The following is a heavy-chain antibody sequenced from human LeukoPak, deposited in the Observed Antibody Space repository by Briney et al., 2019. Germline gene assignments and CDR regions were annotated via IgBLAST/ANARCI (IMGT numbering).Heavy chain of an antibody. D-gene: IGHD5-18*01. V-gene: IGHV3-23*01. CDR2: VGGSGEST. Sequence: PGGSLRLSCGASGFTFSTYAMSWVRQAPGKGLEWVSTVGGSGESTHYTESVKGRFTVSRDNSKNTLYLQMNSLRAEDTAVYYCARRTLPTAPVMVTWGRGTLVIVSS. CDR3: ARRTLPTAPVMVT. CDR1: GFTFSTYA. J-gene: IGHJ4*02.